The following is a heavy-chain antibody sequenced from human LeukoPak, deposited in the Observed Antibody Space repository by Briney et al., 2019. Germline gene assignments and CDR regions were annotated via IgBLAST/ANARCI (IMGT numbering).Heavy chain of an antibody. CDR2: ISYDGRNK. CDR1: GFTFSSYG. V-gene: IGHV3-30*18. Sequence: SGRSLRLSCAASGFTFSSYGMHWVRQAPGKGLEWVAVISYDGRNKYYADSVKGRFTISRDNPKNTLYLQMNSLRAEDTAVYYCAKGLGHCSSTSCYAGFDYWGQGTLVTVSS. D-gene: IGHD2-2*01. CDR3: AKGLGHCSSTSCYAGFDY. J-gene: IGHJ4*02.